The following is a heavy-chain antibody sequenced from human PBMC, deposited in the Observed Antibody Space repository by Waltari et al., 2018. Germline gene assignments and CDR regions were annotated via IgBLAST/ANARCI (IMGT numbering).Heavy chain of an antibody. J-gene: IGHJ4*02. Sequence: EVQLVQSGGVLVQPGGSLRLSCAGSGFTVSSVYMTWVRQAPGKGLEDVSVIYSDGRTFTADPVKGRFTISRDNYENTLYLQMNSLTTDDTAVYYCATRFQDYFDYWGQGTLVTVSS. D-gene: IGHD3-16*01. V-gene: IGHV3-66*02. CDR2: IYSDGRT. CDR3: ATRFQDYFDY. CDR1: GFTVSSVY.